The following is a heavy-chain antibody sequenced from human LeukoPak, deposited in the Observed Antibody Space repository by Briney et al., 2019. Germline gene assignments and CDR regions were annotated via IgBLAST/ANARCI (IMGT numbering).Heavy chain of an antibody. J-gene: IGHJ4*02. CDR1: GFTFSSYA. V-gene: IGHV3-30*04. CDR3: ARDPSLLSYYPLYYFDY. CDR2: ISYDGSNK. Sequence: PGGSLRLSCAASGFTFSSYAMHWVRQAPGKGLEWVAVISYDGSNKYYADSVKGRFTISRDNSKNTLYLQMNSLRAEDTAVYYCARDPSLLSYYPLYYFDYWGQGTLVTVSS. D-gene: IGHD1-26*01.